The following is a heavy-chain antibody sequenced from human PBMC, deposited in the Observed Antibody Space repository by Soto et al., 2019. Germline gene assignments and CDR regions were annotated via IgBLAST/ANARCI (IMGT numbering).Heavy chain of an antibody. D-gene: IGHD4-4*01. Sequence: QVQLVQSGAEVKKPGSSVKVSCKASGGTFSSYAISWVRQAPGQGLEWMGGIIPIFGTANYAQKIQGRVTITAEESTSTAYMELSSLRSEDTAVYYCARDYGAAYSNAVYYYYGMDVWGQGTTVTVSS. CDR1: GGTFSSYA. CDR3: ARDYGAAYSNAVYYYYGMDV. CDR2: IIPIFGTA. V-gene: IGHV1-69*01. J-gene: IGHJ6*02.